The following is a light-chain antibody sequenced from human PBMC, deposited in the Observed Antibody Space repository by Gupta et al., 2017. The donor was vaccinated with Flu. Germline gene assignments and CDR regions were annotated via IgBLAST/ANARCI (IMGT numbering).Light chain of an antibody. CDR3: QQEDSYPET. CDR1: QGISSY. Sequence: AIRMTQSPSSFSASTGDRVTITCRASQGISSYLAWYQQKPGKAPKLLIYAASTLQSGVPSRFSGSGSGTDFTLTISCLQSEDFATYYCQQEDSYPETFGQGTKVEIK. J-gene: IGKJ1*01. CDR2: AAS. V-gene: IGKV1-8*01.